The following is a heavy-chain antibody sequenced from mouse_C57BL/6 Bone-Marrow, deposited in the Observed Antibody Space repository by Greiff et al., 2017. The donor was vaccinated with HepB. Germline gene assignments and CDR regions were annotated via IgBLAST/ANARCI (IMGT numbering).Heavy chain of an antibody. V-gene: IGHV1-26*01. CDR1: GYTFTDYY. Sequence: VQLKQSGPELVKPGASVKISCKASGYTFTDYYMNWVKQSHGKSLEWIGDINPNNGGTSYNQKFKGKATLTVDKSSSTAYMELSSMTSEDSAVYYCARGTTLYYYAMDYWGQGTSVTVSS. D-gene: IGHD6-5*01. CDR2: INPNNGGT. CDR3: ARGTTLYYYAMDY. J-gene: IGHJ4*01.